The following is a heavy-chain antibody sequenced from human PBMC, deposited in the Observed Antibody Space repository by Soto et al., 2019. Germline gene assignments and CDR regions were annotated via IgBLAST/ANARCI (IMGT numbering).Heavy chain of an antibody. D-gene: IGHD3-10*01. Sequence: PGGSLRLSCAASGFTFSSYAMSWVRQAPGKGLEWVSAISGSGGSTYYADSVKGRFTISRDNSKNTLYLQMNSLRAEDTAVYYCAKDKSLLWFGEIGWGSYYYYGMDVWGQGTTVTVSS. CDR1: GFTFSSYA. V-gene: IGHV3-23*01. CDR2: ISGSGGST. CDR3: AKDKSLLWFGEIGWGSYYYYGMDV. J-gene: IGHJ6*02.